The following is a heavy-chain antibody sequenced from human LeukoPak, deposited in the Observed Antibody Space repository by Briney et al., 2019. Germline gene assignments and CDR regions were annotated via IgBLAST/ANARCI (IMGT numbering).Heavy chain of an antibody. Sequence: SETLSLTCTVSGGSISSGGYSWSWIRQHPGKGLEWIGYIYYSGSTYYNPSLKSRVTISVDTSKNQFSLKLSSVTAADTAVYYCARAAVAGTLVWFDPWGQGTLVTVSS. CDR2: IYYSGST. J-gene: IGHJ5*02. CDR1: GGSISSGGYS. CDR3: ARAAVAGTLVWFDP. V-gene: IGHV4-31*03. D-gene: IGHD6-19*01.